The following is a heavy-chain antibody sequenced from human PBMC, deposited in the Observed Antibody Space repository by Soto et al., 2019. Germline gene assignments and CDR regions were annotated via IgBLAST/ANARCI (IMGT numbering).Heavy chain of an antibody. J-gene: IGHJ5*02. CDR1: GAPITSNY. CDR2: LDHQGYS. D-gene: IGHD3-9*01. CDR3: ARVHVTGYFDCLDP. V-gene: IGHV4-59*01. Sequence: PSETLSLTCSVSGAPITSNYWTWIRQPPGKGLEWIGYLDHQGYSNYSPSLRSRVSMSIDTSKNQLSLKVHSVTAADTAVYYCARVHVTGYFDCLDPWGQGTLVTVSS.